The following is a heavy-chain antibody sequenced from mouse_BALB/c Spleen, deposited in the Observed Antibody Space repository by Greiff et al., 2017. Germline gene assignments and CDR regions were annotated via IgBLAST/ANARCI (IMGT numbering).Heavy chain of an antibody. D-gene: IGHD2-1*01. CDR3: ARRNGNYVYAMDY. CDR2: IYPGDGDT. J-gene: IGHJ4*01. Sequence: VQLQQSGAELARPGASVKLSCKASGYTFTSYWMQWVKQRPGQGLEWIGAIYPGDGDTRYTQKFKGKATLTADKSSSTAYMQLSSLASEDSAVYYCARRNGNYVYAMDYWGQGTSVTVSS. V-gene: IGHV1-87*01. CDR1: GYTFTSYW.